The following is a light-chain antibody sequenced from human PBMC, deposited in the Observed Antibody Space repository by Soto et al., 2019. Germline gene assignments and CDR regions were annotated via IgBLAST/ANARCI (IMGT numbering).Light chain of an antibody. Sequence: VLTQPGSMSRSPGQSITISCTGTSSGVGAYNYVFSYQQHPGKAPKLMIYEVSNRPAGVSNRFCGSKSGNTASLTISGLQAEYEADYDCSSYTTTNTYVLGTGTKVNVL. CDR2: EVS. V-gene: IGLV2-14*01. CDR3: SSYTTTNTYV. CDR1: SSGVGAYNY. J-gene: IGLJ1*01.